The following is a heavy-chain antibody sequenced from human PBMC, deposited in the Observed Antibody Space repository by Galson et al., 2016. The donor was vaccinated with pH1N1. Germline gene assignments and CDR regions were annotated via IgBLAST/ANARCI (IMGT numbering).Heavy chain of an antibody. Sequence: ETLSLTCTVSGGSSSSDYWSWIRQPPGKGLEWIGYIYNSGRTRYYPSLKSRVTISEDTSKNQFSLKLSSVTAADTAVYYCARAGGGIPFDYWGQGILVTVSS. D-gene: IGHD2-15*01. V-gene: IGHV4-59*01. CDR3: ARAGGGIPFDY. J-gene: IGHJ4*02. CDR1: GGSSSSDY. CDR2: IYNSGRT.